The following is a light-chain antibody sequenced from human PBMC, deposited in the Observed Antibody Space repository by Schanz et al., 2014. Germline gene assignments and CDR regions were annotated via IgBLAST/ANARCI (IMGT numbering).Light chain of an antibody. CDR2: KSN. Sequence: QSVLTQPPSASGTPGQRVPISCSGSSSNIGNNYVFWYQQLPGTAPKLLIYKSNQRPSGVPDRFSGSKSGTSASLAITGLQAEDEADYYCQSYDSSLSVYVVFGGGTKLTVL. V-gene: IGLV1-47*01. CDR1: SSNIGNNY. CDR3: QSYDSSLSVYVV. J-gene: IGLJ2*01.